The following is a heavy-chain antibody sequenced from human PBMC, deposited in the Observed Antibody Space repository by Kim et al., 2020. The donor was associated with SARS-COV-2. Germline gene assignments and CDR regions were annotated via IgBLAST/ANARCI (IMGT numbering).Heavy chain of an antibody. Sequence: GGSLRLSCAASGFTVSSNYMSWVRQAPGKGLEWVSVIYSDGSTYYADSVKGRFTISRDSSENTLYLQMNSLRAEDTAVYHCARDETPTVKWGQGTLVTVS. D-gene: IGHD4-17*01. CDR1: GFTVSSNY. V-gene: IGHV3-66*01. CDR2: IYSDGST. CDR3: ARDETPTVK. J-gene: IGHJ4*02.